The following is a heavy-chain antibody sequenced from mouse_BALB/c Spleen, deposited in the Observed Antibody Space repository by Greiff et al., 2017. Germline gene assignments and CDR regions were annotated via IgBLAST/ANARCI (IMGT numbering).Heavy chain of an antibody. CDR2: INPSNGRT. CDR1: GYTFTSYW. CDR3: ARYRYDPHWYFDV. V-gene: IGHV1S81*02. J-gene: IGHJ1*01. D-gene: IGHD2-14*01. Sequence: QVQLQQPGAELVKPGASVKLSCKASGYTFTSYWMHWVKQRPGQGLEWIGEINPSNGRTNYNEKFKSKATLTVDKSSSTAYMQLSSLTSEDSAVYYCARYRYDPHWYFDVWGAGTTVTVSS.